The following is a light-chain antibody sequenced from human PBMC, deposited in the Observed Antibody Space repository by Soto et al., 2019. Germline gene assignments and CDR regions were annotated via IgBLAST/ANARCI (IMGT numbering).Light chain of an antibody. V-gene: IGKV1-5*01. CDR2: DAS. CDR1: QSISIW. Sequence: DIQMTQSPSTLSASLGDRVTITCRASQSISIWLAWFQQKPGKAPKLLIYDASSLESGVPSRFSGRGSGAEFTLTISSLQPDDFATYCCQQYDNYVKFGRGTKVDIK. J-gene: IGKJ1*01. CDR3: QQYDNYVK.